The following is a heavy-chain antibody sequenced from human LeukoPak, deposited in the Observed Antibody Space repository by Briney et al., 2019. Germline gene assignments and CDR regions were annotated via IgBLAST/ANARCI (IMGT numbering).Heavy chain of an antibody. CDR2: ISAYNGYT. J-gene: IGHJ4*02. CDR1: GYTFISYV. D-gene: IGHD6-13*01. V-gene: IGHV1-18*01. CDR3: ARMSWNSSNRSTPFEY. Sequence: VASVKVSCKASGYTFISYVISWVRQAPGQGLEWMGWISAYNGYTHYAQKLQGRVAMTTDTSTSTAYMDLGSLRFDDTAVSYCARMSWNSSNRSTPFEYWGQGTLVTVSS.